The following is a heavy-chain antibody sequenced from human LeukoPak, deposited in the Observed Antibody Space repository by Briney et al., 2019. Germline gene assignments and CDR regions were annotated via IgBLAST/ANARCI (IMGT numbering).Heavy chain of an antibody. CDR1: GYTFTSYG. D-gene: IGHD4-17*01. V-gene: IGHV1-18*01. CDR3: ARDEMDQYGDYPRRFDP. Sequence: ASVKVSCKASGYTFTSYGISWVRQAPGQGLEWMGWISAYNGNTNYAQKLRGRVTMTTDTSTSTAYMELRSLRSDDTAVYYCARDEMDQYGDYPRRFDPWGQGTLVTVSS. J-gene: IGHJ5*02. CDR2: ISAYNGNT.